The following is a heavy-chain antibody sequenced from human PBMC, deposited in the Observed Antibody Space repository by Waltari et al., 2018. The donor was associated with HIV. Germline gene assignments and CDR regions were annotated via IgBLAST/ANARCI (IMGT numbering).Heavy chain of an antibody. CDR2: IYPDDTT. CDR1: NFSVSGKH. Sequence: ESGGRVIQSGGSLGLSCPASNFSVSGKHVSWSRQAPGGSLEWVAVIYPDDTTHYADSVRGRFTISRAKSRTTVLLLMNGLFVDDTATYFCATGVRYYGPWGQGTRVTVSS. CDR3: ATGVRYYGP. D-gene: IGHD3-10*01. V-gene: IGHV3-53*01. J-gene: IGHJ5*02.